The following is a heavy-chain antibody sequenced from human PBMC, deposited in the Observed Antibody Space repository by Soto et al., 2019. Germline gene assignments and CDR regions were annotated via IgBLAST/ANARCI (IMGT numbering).Heavy chain of an antibody. CDR2: ISGSGGST. Sequence: LLRVSCAVAGFTFSSYAMSWVRQAPGKGLEWVSAISGSGGSTYYADSVKGRFTISRDNSKNTLYLQMNSLRAEDTAVYYCAKDPGNIAVAGHDAFDIWGQGTMVTVSS. CDR3: AKDPGNIAVAGHDAFDI. V-gene: IGHV3-23*01. J-gene: IGHJ3*02. CDR1: GFTFSSYA. D-gene: IGHD6-19*01.